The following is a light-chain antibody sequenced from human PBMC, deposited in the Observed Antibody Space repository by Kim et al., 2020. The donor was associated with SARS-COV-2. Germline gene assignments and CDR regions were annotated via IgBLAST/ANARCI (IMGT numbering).Light chain of an antibody. CDR3: NSRDSSGNHLV. CDR2: GKN. V-gene: IGLV3-19*01. Sequence: AWGQTVRITCQGDSLRRYYASWYQQKPGQAPVLVIYGKNNRPSGIPDRFSGSSSGNTASLTITGAQAEDEADYYCNSRDSSGNHLVFGTGTQLTVL. CDR1: SLRRYY. J-gene: IGLJ1*01.